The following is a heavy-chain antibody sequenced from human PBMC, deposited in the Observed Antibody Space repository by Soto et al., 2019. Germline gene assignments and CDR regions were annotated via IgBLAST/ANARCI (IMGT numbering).Heavy chain of an antibody. Sequence: GNTFYNPSLKSRVTFSVDTSQNQLSLRLSSVTAADTAVYYCARGLGVRASLPFDSWGQGTLVTVSS. CDR2: GNT. CDR3: ARGLGVRASLPFDS. J-gene: IGHJ4*02. D-gene: IGHD3-16*01. V-gene: IGHV4-31*02.